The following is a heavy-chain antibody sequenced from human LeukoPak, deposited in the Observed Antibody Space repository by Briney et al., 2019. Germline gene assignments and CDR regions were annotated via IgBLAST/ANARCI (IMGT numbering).Heavy chain of an antibody. CDR3: ARDEGYSYGYYYYYGMDV. J-gene: IGHJ6*02. CDR2: IWCDGSNK. Sequence: GGPLRLSCAASGCTFSSYGMHWVRQAPGKGLEWVAVIWCDGSNKYYADSVKGRFTISRDNSKNTLYLQMNSLRAEDTAVYYCARDEGYSYGYYYYYGMDVWGQGTTVTVSS. D-gene: IGHD5-18*01. CDR1: GCTFSSYG. V-gene: IGHV3-33*01.